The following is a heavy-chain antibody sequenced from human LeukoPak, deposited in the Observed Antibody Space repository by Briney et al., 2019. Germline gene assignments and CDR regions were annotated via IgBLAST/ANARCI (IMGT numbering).Heavy chain of an antibody. V-gene: IGHV1-2*02. CDR3: AREDPIAAADTYYYYGMDV. CDR1: GYTFTGYY. CDR2: INPNSGGT. D-gene: IGHD6-13*01. Sequence: ASVKVSCKASGYTFTGYYMHWVRQAPGQGLEWMGWINPNSGGTNYAQKFQGRVTMTRDTSISTAYMELSGLRSDDTAVYYCAREDPIAAADTYYYYGMDVWGQGTTVTVSS. J-gene: IGHJ6*02.